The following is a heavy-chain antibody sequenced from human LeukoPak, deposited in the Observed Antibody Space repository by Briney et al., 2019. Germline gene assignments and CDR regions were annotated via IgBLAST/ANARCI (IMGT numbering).Heavy chain of an antibody. D-gene: IGHD2-2*01. CDR1: GFTFSSYA. V-gene: IGHV3-64*01. CDR3: ARDGLLTGYCSSTSCYVDAFDI. Sequence: GGSLRLSCAASGFTFSSYAMHWVRQAPGKGLEYVSAISSNGGSTYYANSVKGRFTISRDNAKNSLYLQMNSLRAEDTAVYYCARDGLLTGYCSSTSCYVDAFDIWGQGTMVTVSS. CDR2: ISSNGGST. J-gene: IGHJ3*02.